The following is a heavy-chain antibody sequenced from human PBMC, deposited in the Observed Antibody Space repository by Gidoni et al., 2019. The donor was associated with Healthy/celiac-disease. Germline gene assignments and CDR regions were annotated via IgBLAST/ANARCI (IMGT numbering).Heavy chain of an antibody. V-gene: IGHV3-30-3*01. CDR3: ARDVLNDRYYYYGMDV. CDR2: ISYDGSNK. D-gene: IGHD1-1*01. CDR1: GFTFSSYA. Sequence: QVQLVESGGGVVQPGRSLSLSCAASGFTFSSYAMHWVRQAPGKGLEWVAVISYDGSNKYYADSVKGRFTISRDNSKNTLYLQMNSLRAEDTAVYYCARDVLNDRYYYYGMDVWGQGTTVTVSS. J-gene: IGHJ6*02.